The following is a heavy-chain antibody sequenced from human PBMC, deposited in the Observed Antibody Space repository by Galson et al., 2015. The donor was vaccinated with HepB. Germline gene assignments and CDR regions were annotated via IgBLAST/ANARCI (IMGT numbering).Heavy chain of an antibody. CDR1: GDSVSSNTAA. J-gene: IGHJ6*02. Sequence: CAISGDSVSSNTAAWNWIRQSPSRGLEWLGRTYYRSKWYQDYAVSVKSRMTINSDTSKNQFFLHLNSVTPEDTAVYYCARVRTRRPPHYYYGLDVWGHGTTVTVSS. V-gene: IGHV6-1*01. CDR2: TYYRSKWYQ. CDR3: ARVRTRRPPHYYYGLDV.